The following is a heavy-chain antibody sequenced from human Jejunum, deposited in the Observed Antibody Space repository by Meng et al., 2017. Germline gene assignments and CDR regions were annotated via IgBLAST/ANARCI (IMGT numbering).Heavy chain of an antibody. V-gene: IGHV4-39*07. J-gene: IGHJ4*02. D-gene: IGHD5-18*01. CDR2: IYYSGKT. CDR1: GGSISTPNKY. Sequence: QPQLPEPAPGLGKPSETLSLTCTVSGGSISTPNKYWGWIRQPPGKGLEWIGSIYYSGKTFNNSSLKSRVTISVDMSKNQFSLRLSSLTAADTAVYYCARVFGYSYAYHFDYWGQGALVTVSS. CDR3: ARVFGYSYAYHFDY.